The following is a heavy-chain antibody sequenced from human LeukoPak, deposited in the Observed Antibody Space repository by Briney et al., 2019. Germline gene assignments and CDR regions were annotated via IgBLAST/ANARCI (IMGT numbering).Heavy chain of an antibody. CDR3: ARGRGLVIGGLDY. CDR1: GFTFSSYA. D-gene: IGHD6-6*01. CDR2: ISGSGGST. J-gene: IGHJ4*02. Sequence: GGSLRLSCAASGFTFSSYAMSWVRQAPGKGLEWVSAISGSGGSTYYADSVKGRFTISRDNSKNTLYLQMNSLRAEDTAVYYCARGRGLVIGGLDYWGQGTLVTVSS. V-gene: IGHV3-23*01.